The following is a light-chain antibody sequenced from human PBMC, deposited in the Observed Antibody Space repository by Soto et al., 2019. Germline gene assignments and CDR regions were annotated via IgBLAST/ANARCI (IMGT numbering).Light chain of an antibody. J-gene: IGKJ1*01. Sequence: EIVMTQSPATLSVSPGERATLSCRASQSVSSNLAWYQQKPGQAPRLLIYGASTRATCIPARFRGSGSGPESTLTISSLPSEDFAVYYCQQYNNWPPSTFAQGNKVDIK. CDR1: QSVSSN. CDR3: QQYNNWPPST. V-gene: IGKV3-15*01. CDR2: GAS.